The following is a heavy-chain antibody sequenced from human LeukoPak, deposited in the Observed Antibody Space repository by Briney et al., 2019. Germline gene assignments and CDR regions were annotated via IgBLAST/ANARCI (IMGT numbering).Heavy chain of an antibody. CDR1: GGSFSDYY. Sequence: SETLSLTCAVYGGSFSDYYWSWIRQPPGKGLEWIGNICYSVSTYYNPSLRSRVTMSVDTSKNQFSLRLSSVTAADTAIYYCARHSRSAYGGYENAFDLWGQGTMVSVSS. J-gene: IGHJ3*01. CDR3: ARHSRSAYGGYENAFDL. CDR2: ICYSVST. D-gene: IGHD5-12*01. V-gene: IGHV4-34*01.